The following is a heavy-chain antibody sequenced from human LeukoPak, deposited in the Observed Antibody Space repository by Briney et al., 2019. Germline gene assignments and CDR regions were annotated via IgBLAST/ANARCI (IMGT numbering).Heavy chain of an antibody. V-gene: IGHV3-23*01. D-gene: IGHD4-17*01. CDR2: VSGSGGST. CDR1: GFTFGSYA. Sequence: PGGSLRLSCAASGFTFGSYAMSWVRQAPGKGLEWVSAVSGSGGSTYYADSVKGRFTISRDNSKNTLYLQMNSLRAEDTAVYYCAKDRTTVTTYYFDYWGQGTLVTVSS. CDR3: AKDRTTVTTYYFDY. J-gene: IGHJ4*02.